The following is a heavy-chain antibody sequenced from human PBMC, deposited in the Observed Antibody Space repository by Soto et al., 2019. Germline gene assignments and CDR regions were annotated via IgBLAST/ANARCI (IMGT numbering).Heavy chain of an antibody. CDR1: GFIFGTNA. J-gene: IGHJ2*01. Sequence: EVRLLESGGGLVQPGGSLRLSCAGSGFIFGTNAMSWVRQPPGKGLEWVSTISGNGDSSDYTDSVKGRFTVSRHNSKSTLYLQMTSLRAEDAAVYYFARPHYYDSGNCARAKWGRGTLVTVSS. D-gene: IGHD3-10*01. CDR2: ISGNGDSS. V-gene: IGHV3-23*01. CDR3: ARPHYYDSGNCARAK.